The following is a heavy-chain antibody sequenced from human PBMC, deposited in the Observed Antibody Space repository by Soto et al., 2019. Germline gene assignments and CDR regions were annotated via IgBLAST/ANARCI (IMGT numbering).Heavy chain of an antibody. V-gene: IGHV1-8*01. Sequence: VSVTVSCKAAGYTFTSYDIDLVRQATGQGHEWMGWMNPNSGNTGYAQKFQGRVTMTRNTSISTAYMELSNLRSEDTAVYYCARAPRVGSYDFWSGPPPHMDVWGKGTTVTVSS. CDR2: MNPNSGNT. J-gene: IGHJ6*03. D-gene: IGHD3-3*01. CDR1: GYTFTSYD. CDR3: ARAPRVGSYDFWSGPPPHMDV.